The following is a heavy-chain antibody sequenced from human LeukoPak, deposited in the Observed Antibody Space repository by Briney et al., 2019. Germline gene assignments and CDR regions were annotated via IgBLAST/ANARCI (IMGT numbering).Heavy chain of an antibody. Sequence: SETLSLTCIVSGGSVSSSDYYWGWIRQPPGKGLEWIGTISYSGSTYYNPSLKSRVTISVDTSKNQFFLNLSSVTAADTAVYYCASSLVRADMVTGIDYWGQGTLVTVSS. CDR3: ASSLVRADMVTGIDY. CDR1: GGSVSSSDYY. D-gene: IGHD5-18*01. V-gene: IGHV4-39*01. J-gene: IGHJ4*02. CDR2: ISYSGST.